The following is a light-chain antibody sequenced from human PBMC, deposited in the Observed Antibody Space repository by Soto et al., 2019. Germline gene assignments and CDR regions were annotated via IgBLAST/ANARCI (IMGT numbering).Light chain of an antibody. V-gene: IGKV3-20*01. J-gene: IGKJ1*01. Sequence: EIVLTHSPGTLSLSPGERATLSCRASQRVTSSYLAWYQQKPGQAPRLLIYGASNRATGIPDRFSGSGSGTDFTLTISRLEPEDFAVYYCQQYGSSGTFGQGTKVDIK. CDR3: QQYGSSGT. CDR2: GAS. CDR1: QRVTSSY.